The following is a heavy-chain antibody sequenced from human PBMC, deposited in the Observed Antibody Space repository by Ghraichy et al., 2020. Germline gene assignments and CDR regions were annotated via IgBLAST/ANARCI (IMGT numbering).Heavy chain of an antibody. D-gene: IGHD6-19*01. CDR2: ISSSRSTL. Sequence: GGSLRLSCAASGFTFSSSSMNWVRQAPGKGLEWVSYISSSRSTLYYADSVKGRFTISTYNAKNTLYLQMNSLRDEDTAVYYCATSYSTGWSPFDYWGQGTLVTVSS. V-gene: IGHV3-48*02. CDR3: ATSYSTGWSPFDY. J-gene: IGHJ4*02. CDR1: GFTFSSSS.